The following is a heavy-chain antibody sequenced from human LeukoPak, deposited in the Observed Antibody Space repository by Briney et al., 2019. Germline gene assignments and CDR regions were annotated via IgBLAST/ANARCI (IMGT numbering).Heavy chain of an antibody. D-gene: IGHD6-13*01. Sequence: SGTLSLTCAVSGGSISSGGYYWSWIRQHPGKGLEWIGYIYYSGSTYYNPSLKSRVTISVDTSKNQCSLKLSSVTAADTAVYYCARGHTAAGDAEYFQHWGQGTLVTVSS. CDR3: ARGHTAAGDAEYFQH. V-gene: IGHV4-31*11. CDR1: GGSISSGGYY. CDR2: IYYSGST. J-gene: IGHJ1*01.